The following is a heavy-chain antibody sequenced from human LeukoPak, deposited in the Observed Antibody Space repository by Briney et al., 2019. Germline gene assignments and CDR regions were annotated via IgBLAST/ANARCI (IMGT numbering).Heavy chain of an antibody. Sequence: ASVKVSCKASGYTFSSYAMNWVRQAPGQGPEWMGWINTNTGNPTYAQGFTGRFVFSLDTSVSTAYLQISSLQAENTAVYYCARSNNDGDYLGVGFDYWGQGTLVTVSS. CDR3: ARSNNDGDYLGVGFDY. V-gene: IGHV7-4-1*02. CDR1: GYTFSSYA. D-gene: IGHD4-17*01. CDR2: INTNTGNP. J-gene: IGHJ4*02.